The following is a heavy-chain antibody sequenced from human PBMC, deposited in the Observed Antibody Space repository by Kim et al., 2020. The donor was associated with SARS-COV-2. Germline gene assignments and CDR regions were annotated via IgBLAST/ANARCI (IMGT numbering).Heavy chain of an antibody. Sequence: SETLSLTCAVYGGSFSGYYWSWIRQPPGKGLEWIGEINHSGSTNYNPSLKSRVTISVDTSKNQFSLKLSSVTAADTAVYYCARGSSFHGFGMDVWGKGTTVTVSS. J-gene: IGHJ6*03. CDR1: GGSFSGYY. D-gene: IGHD3-10*01. V-gene: IGHV4-34*01. CDR2: INHSGST. CDR3: ARGSSFHGFGMDV.